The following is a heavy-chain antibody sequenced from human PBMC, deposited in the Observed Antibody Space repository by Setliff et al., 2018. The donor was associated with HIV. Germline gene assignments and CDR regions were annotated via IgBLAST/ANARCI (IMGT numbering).Heavy chain of an antibody. D-gene: IGHD6-13*01. J-gene: IGHJ4*02. CDR1: GYNFTNYW. Sequence: GESLKISCKASGYNFTNYWIDWVRQMPGKGLEWMGVIYPGDSDTRYSPSFQGQVTISVDKSISTAYLQWSSLKASDTAMYYCARHDGIAAPGTTVPFDYWGQGTQVTVS. V-gene: IGHV5-51*01. CDR3: ARHDGIAAPGTTVPFDY. CDR2: IYPGDSDT.